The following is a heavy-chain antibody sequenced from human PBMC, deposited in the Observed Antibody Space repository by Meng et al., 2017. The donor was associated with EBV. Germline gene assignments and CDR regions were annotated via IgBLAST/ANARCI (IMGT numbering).Heavy chain of an antibody. CDR2: LIPMSDAP. Sequence: VRVVQSGDAGKKPGSSVKVSLWTSGGTFRGDAVSWVRQAPGQGLEWMGGLIPMSDAPHYAQKFQGRVTITADESTSTHYMHLSGLTSDDTAVYYCASESGRGFTPDYWGQGTLVTVSS. D-gene: IGHD3-10*01. CDR1: GGTFRGDA. V-gene: IGHV1-69*01. J-gene: IGHJ4*02. CDR3: ASESGRGFTPDY.